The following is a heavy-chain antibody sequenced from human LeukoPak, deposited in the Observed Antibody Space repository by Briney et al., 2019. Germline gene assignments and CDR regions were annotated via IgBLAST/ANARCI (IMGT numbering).Heavy chain of an antibody. CDR3: ARDGSSGYLHFDY. Sequence: GRSLILSCAASGFTFSSNGMHWVRQAPGKGLEWVAVIWHDGSYKYYSDPMKGRFTISRDNSKNTLYLQMNSLRVEDTAVYYCARDGSSGYLHFDYWGQGTLVTVSS. J-gene: IGHJ4*02. CDR2: IWHDGSYK. D-gene: IGHD3-22*01. CDR1: GFTFSSNG. V-gene: IGHV3-33*01.